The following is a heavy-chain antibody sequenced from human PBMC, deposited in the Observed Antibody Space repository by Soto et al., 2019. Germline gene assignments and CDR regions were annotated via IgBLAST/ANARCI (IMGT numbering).Heavy chain of an antibody. CDR2: IWYDGSNK. Sequence: PGGSLRLSCAASGFTFSSYGMHWVRQAPGKGLEWVAVIWYDGSNKYYADSVKGRFTISRDNSKNTLYLQMNSLRAEDTAVYYCARDSNIACSSTSCYDHWFDPWGQGTLVTVSS. CDR1: GFTFSSYG. J-gene: IGHJ5*02. D-gene: IGHD2-2*01. CDR3: ARDSNIACSSTSCYDHWFDP. V-gene: IGHV3-33*01.